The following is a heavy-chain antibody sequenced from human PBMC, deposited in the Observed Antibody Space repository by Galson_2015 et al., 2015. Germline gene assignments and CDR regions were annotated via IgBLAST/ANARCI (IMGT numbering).Heavy chain of an antibody. V-gene: IGHV3-30-3*01. D-gene: IGHD6-13*01. CDR1: GFTFSRSV. CDR3: ARDESMSAAGTDY. J-gene: IGHJ4*02. CDR2: TSYDGSDE. Sequence: SLRLSCAASGFTFSRSVMHWVRQAPGKGLEWAAITSYDGSDEFYADSVKGRFTISRDNSKKTLYLQMNSLRAEDTAVYYCARDESMSAAGTDYWGQGTLVTVSS.